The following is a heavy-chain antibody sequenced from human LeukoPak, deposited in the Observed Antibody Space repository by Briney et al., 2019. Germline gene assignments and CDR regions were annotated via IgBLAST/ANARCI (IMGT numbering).Heavy chain of an antibody. D-gene: IGHD3-22*01. Sequence: SSETLSLTCTVSGGSIGSYYWSWIRQPPGKGLEWIGYIYSSGTNYNPSLKSRVTISVDMSKNQFSLKLTSVTAADTAVYYCARLRALSYYDSSGDFYYFEYWGQGALVTVSS. J-gene: IGHJ4*02. V-gene: IGHV4-59*01. CDR2: IYSSGT. CDR1: GGSIGSYY. CDR3: ARLRALSYYDSSGDFYYFEY.